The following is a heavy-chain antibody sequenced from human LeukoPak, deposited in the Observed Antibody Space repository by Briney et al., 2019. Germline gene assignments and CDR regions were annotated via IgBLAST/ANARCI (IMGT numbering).Heavy chain of an antibody. CDR1: GGSISGSSYY. Sequence: SETLSLTCTVSGGSISGSSYYWGWIRQPPGKGLEWIGYIYHSGSTYYNPSLKSRVTISVDRSKNQFSLKLSSVTAADTAVYYCAREESGGIPDWGQGTLVTVSS. V-gene: IGHV4-30-2*01. D-gene: IGHD2-15*01. CDR2: IYHSGST. J-gene: IGHJ4*02. CDR3: AREESGGIPD.